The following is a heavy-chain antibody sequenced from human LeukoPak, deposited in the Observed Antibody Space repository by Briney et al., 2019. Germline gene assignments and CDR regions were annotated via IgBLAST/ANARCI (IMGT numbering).Heavy chain of an antibody. CDR2: ISWNSGSI. D-gene: IGHD1-26*01. CDR1: GFTFDDYA. J-gene: IGHJ5*02. V-gene: IGHV3-9*01. Sequence: GGSLRLSCAASGFTFDDYAMHWVRQAPGKGLEWVSGISWNSGSIGYADSVKGRFTISRDNAKNSLYLQMNSLRAEDTAVYYCAKDVKRSGGSYYSTRGFDPWGQGTLVTVSS. CDR3: AKDVKRSGGSYYSTRGFDP.